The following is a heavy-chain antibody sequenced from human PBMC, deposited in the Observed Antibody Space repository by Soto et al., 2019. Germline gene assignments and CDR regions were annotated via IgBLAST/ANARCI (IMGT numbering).Heavy chain of an antibody. CDR1: GFTFNTHA. CDR2: ISGSGAIT. CDR3: VGGRGAAS. V-gene: IGHV3-23*01. D-gene: IGHD1-26*01. Sequence: PGGSLRLSCAVSGFTFNTHAMSWVRQAPGKGLEWVSAISGSGAITFYADSVKGRFTISRDNSKNTLYLQMNSLRAEDTAVYYCVGGRGAASWGQGTLVTVSS. J-gene: IGHJ5*02.